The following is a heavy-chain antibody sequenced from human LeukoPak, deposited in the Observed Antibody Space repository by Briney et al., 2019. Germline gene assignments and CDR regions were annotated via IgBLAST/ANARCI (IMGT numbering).Heavy chain of an antibody. CDR2: IYSGGST. CDR3: ARTPSSGWYYFDY. CDR1: GFTVSSNY. J-gene: IGHJ4*02. V-gene: IGHV3-53*01. Sequence: GGSLRLSCAASGFTVSSNYMSWVRQAPGKGLEWVSVIYSGGSTYYADSVKGRFTISRDNSKNTLYLQMNSLRVEDTAMYHCARTPSSGWYYFDYWGQGTLVTVSS. D-gene: IGHD6-19*01.